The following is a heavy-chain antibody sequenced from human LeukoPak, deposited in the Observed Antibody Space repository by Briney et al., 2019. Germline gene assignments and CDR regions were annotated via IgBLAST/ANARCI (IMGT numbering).Heavy chain of an antibody. CDR1: GDSVSSNSAA. CDR3: ARGSSSSGRDYDY. V-gene: IGHV6-1*01. CDR2: TYYRSKWYN. J-gene: IGHJ4*02. Sequence: SQTLSLTCAISGDSVSSNSAAWNWIRQSPSRGLEWLGRTYYRSKWYNDYAVSVKSRITINPDTSKNQFSLKLSSVTAADTAVYYCARGSSSSGRDYDYWGQGTLVTVSS. D-gene: IGHD6-6*01.